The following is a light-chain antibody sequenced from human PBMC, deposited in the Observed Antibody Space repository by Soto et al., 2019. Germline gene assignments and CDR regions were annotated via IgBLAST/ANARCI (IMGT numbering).Light chain of an antibody. Sequence: DIQMTQSPSSLSASVGDRVTITCRASQSISSYLNWYQQKPGKAPKLLIYAASSLQSGFPSRFSGRGSGTDFTLTISSLQPEDFATYYCQQSYSTPLTFGGGTKVEIK. CDR3: QQSYSTPLT. CDR1: QSISSY. J-gene: IGKJ4*01. CDR2: AAS. V-gene: IGKV1-39*01.